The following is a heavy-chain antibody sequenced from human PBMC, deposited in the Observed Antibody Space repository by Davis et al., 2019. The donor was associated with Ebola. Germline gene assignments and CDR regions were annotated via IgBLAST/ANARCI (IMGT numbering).Heavy chain of an antibody. CDR3: ARFEGRSYYYGMDV. J-gene: IGHJ6*02. CDR1: GYTFTGYY. V-gene: IGHV1-8*02. CDR2: MNPNSGNT. D-gene: IGHD3-16*01. Sequence: ASVTVSCKASGYTFTGYYMHWVRQATGQGLEWMGWMNPNSGNTGYAQKFQGRVTMTRNTSISTAYMELSSLRSEDTAVYYCARFEGRSYYYGMDVWGQGTTVTVSS.